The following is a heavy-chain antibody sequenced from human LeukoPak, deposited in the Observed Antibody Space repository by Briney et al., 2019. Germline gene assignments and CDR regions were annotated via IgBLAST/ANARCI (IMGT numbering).Heavy chain of an antibody. CDR3: AKSRRVSSTGWDFDY. D-gene: IGHD6-19*01. Sequence: PGGSLRLSCAASGFTFSSYWMHWVRQAPGKGLVWVSRINSDGSSTSYADSVKGRFTISRDNSKNTLFLQMNSLRVEDTAVYYCAKSRRVSSTGWDFDYWGQGTLVTVSS. J-gene: IGHJ4*02. CDR1: GFTFSSYW. CDR2: INSDGSST. V-gene: IGHV3-74*01.